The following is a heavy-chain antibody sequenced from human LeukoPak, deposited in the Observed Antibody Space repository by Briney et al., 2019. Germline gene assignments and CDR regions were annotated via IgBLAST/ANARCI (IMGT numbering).Heavy chain of an antibody. J-gene: IGHJ4*02. CDR3: ARDVRDSSGYYLRAFGY. Sequence: SETLSLTCTVSGGSIRSTNNYWGWIRQPPGKGLEWIGGIHYSGSTYYYPSLKSRVTISVDTPKNQFSLKLSSVTAADTAVYYCARDVRDSSGYYLRAFGYWGQGTLVTVPS. D-gene: IGHD3-22*01. V-gene: IGHV4-39*07. CDR1: GGSIRSTNNY. CDR2: IHYSGST.